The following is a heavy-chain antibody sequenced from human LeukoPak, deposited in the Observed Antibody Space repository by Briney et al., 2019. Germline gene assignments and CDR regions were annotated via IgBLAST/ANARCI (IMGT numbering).Heavy chain of an antibody. J-gene: IGHJ4*02. V-gene: IGHV3-30-3*01. CDR2: IPYDGTNE. CDR1: AFTFTNYA. Sequence: GRSLRLSCAASAFTFTNYAMHWVRQAPGKGLEWVAVIPYDGTNENYADSVKGRFTVSRDNSKNTLYLQMNSLRAEDTAVYYCAKDRGPDFTRPYYFDYWGQGTLVTVSS. D-gene: IGHD1-1*01. CDR3: AKDRGPDFTRPYYFDY.